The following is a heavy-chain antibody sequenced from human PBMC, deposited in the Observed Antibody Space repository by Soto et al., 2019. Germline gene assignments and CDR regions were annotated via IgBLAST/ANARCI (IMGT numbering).Heavy chain of an antibody. D-gene: IGHD2-2*01. CDR3: ARRATGQSQLLFDF. V-gene: IGHV3-23*01. CDR1: GFTFSSYA. Sequence: GGSLRLSCAASGFTFSSYAMTWVRQAPGKGLEWVSTITAGGSGTYYADSVKGRFTISRDNSKNTLFLQMNNLRAEDTALYYCARRATGQSQLLFDFWGQGTLVTVSS. CDR2: ITAGGSGT. J-gene: IGHJ5*01.